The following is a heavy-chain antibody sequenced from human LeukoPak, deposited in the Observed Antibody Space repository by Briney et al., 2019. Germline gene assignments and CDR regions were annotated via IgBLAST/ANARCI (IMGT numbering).Heavy chain of an antibody. D-gene: IGHD5-12*01. CDR1: GFSLSTSGVC. J-gene: IGHJ4*02. CDR3: ARIWLTRSYYFDY. Sequence: SGPTLVNPTQTLTLTCTFSGFSLSTSGVCVSWIRQPPGKALEWLARITWDDDKYYSTSLKTRLTISNATSKNQVVLTMTNIDPVDTATYYCARIWLTRSYYFDYWGQGTLVTVSS. CDR2: ITWDDDK. V-gene: IGHV2-70*11.